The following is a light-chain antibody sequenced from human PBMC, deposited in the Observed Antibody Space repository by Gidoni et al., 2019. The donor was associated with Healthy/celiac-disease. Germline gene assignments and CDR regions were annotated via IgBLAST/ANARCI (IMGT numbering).Light chain of an antibody. CDR1: SSDVGGYNY. J-gene: IGLJ2*01. CDR3: SSYTSSSTKV. CDR2: AVS. Sequence: QSALTQPASVSGSPGQSITISCTGTSSDVGGYNYVSWYQQHPGKAPKLMIYAVSNRPSGVPDRFSGSKSGNTASLTISGLQAEDEADYYCSSYTSSSTKVFGGGTKLTVL. V-gene: IGLV2-14*01.